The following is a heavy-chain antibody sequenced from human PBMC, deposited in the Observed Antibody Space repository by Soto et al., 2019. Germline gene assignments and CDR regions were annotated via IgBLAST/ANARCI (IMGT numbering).Heavy chain of an antibody. D-gene: IGHD3-22*01. CDR2: ISGSGGST. CDR1: GFTFSSYA. Sequence: GGSLRLSCAASGFTFSSYAMSWVRQAPGKGLEWVSAISGSGGSTYYADSVKGRFTISRDNSKNTLYLQMNSLRAEDTAVYYCAKRGSYDSSGYYFDYWGQGTLGTVSS. CDR3: AKRGSYDSSGYYFDY. V-gene: IGHV3-23*01. J-gene: IGHJ4*02.